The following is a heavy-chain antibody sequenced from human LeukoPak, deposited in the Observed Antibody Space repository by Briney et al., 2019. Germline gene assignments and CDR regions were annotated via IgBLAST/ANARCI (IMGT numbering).Heavy chain of an antibody. CDR1: GGSIRSSNW. V-gene: IGHV4-4*02. D-gene: IGHD2-2*01. CDR3: ARARRIIVVVPAAPNWFDP. Sequence: SETLSLTCAVSGGSIRSSNWWSWVRQPPGKGLEWIGEIYHSGSTNYNPSLKSRVTISVDKSKNQFSLKLRSVTAADTAVYYCARARRIIVVVPAAPNWFDPWGQGTLVTVSS. J-gene: IGHJ5*02. CDR2: IYHSGST.